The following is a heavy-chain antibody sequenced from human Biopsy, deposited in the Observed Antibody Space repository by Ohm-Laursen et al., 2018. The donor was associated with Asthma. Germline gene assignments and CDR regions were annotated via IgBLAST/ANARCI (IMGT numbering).Heavy chain of an antibody. CDR1: RFTYE. V-gene: IGHV3-9*01. CDR2: ISWNSATI. J-gene: IGHJ4*02. Sequence: SLRLSCAASRFTYEMHWVRQAPGKGLEWVSCISWNSATIGYADSVEGRFTSSRDNAKNSVFLHMDSLRPEDTAFYYCAKVRSDWVITESFDYWGQGVLVTVSS. D-gene: IGHD3-22*01. CDR3: AKVRSDWVITESFDY.